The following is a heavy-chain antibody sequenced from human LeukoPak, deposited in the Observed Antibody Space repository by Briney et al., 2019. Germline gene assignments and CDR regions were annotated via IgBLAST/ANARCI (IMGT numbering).Heavy chain of an antibody. CDR1: GFSFRSYW. J-gene: IGHJ6*02. CDR2: IKQDGIEK. CDR3: AKDILVTANYYYGMDV. Sequence: GGSLRLSCAASGFSFRSYWMDWVRQTPEKGLEWVANIKQDGIEKYFVDSVKGRFAISRDNAKNSLYLQMNSLRAEDTALYYCAKDILVTANYYYGMDVWGQGTTVTVSS. D-gene: IGHD2-21*02. V-gene: IGHV3-7*03.